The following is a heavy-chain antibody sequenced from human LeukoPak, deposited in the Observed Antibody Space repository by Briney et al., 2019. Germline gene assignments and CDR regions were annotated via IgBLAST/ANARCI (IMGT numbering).Heavy chain of an antibody. V-gene: IGHV3-21*01. CDR1: GFTFSTYW. CDR3: ARGNDYYDSSGYYY. Sequence: GGSLILSCAASGFTFSTYWMNWFRQPPGKGLEWVSFISSSSSYIYYADSVKGRFTISRDNAKNSLYLQVNSLRAEDTAVYYCARGNDYYDSSGYYYWGQGTLVTVSS. D-gene: IGHD3-22*01. J-gene: IGHJ4*02. CDR2: ISSSSSYI.